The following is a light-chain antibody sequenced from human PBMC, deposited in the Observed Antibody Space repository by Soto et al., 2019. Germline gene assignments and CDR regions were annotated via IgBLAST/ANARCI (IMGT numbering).Light chain of an antibody. CDR3: QQANSFPIT. Sequence: DIQMTQSPSSVSASVGDRVTITCRASQDISRWLAWYQQKPGKAPKLLFYAASSLQSGVPSRFNGSGSGTDLPLIISSLQPEDFATYYCQQANSFPITFGQGTRLEI. CDR2: AAS. V-gene: IGKV1-12*01. J-gene: IGKJ5*01. CDR1: QDISRW.